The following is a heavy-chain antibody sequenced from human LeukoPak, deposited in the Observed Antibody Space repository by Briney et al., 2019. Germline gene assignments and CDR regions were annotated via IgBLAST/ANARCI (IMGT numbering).Heavy chain of an antibody. Sequence: SETLSLTCAVYGGSFSGYYWSWIRQPPRKGLEWIGEINHSGSTNYNPSLKSRVTISVDTSKNQFSLKLSSVTAADTAVYYCARRGKYYYGSGSYYTRGYFDYWGQGTLVTVSS. CDR3: ARRGKYYYGSGSYYTRGYFDY. V-gene: IGHV4-34*01. CDR2: INHSGST. D-gene: IGHD3-10*01. CDR1: GGSFSGYY. J-gene: IGHJ4*02.